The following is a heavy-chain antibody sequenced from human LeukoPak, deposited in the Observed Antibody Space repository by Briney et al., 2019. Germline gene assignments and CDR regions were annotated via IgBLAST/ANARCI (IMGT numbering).Heavy chain of an antibody. CDR3: ARDHHGLFDY. V-gene: IGHV3-21*04. D-gene: IGHD1-14*01. CDR2: ISSGSSAI. J-gene: IGHJ4*02. Sequence: GGSLRLSCAASGFTFSSYSMNWVRQAPGKGLEWVSSISSGSSAIYYADSVKGRITISRDNAKNSLFLQMNSLRAEDTAVYYCARDHHGLFDYWGQGTLVTVSS. CDR1: GFTFSSYS.